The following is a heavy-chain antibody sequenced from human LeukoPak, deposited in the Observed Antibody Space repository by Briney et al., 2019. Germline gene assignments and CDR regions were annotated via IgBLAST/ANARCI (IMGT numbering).Heavy chain of an antibody. J-gene: IGHJ4*02. Sequence: GGSLRLSCAVSGFTFNSHAMCWVRQAPGKGLEWVSSIDISGGSTYYADSVKGRFTISRDNYKNTLYLQMNSLRGEDTALYFCANEVRPNDYWGQGTLVTVSS. CDR2: IDISGGST. CDR1: GFTFNSHA. D-gene: IGHD4/OR15-4a*01. CDR3: ANEVRPNDY. V-gene: IGHV3-23*01.